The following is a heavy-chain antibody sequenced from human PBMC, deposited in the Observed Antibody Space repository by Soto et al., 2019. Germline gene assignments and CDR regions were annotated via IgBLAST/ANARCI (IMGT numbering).Heavy chain of an antibody. CDR2: IKSKTDGGTT. CDR1: GFTFSNAW. Sequence: GSLRLSCAASGFTFSNAWMSWVRQAPGKGLEWVGCIKSKTDGGTTDYAAPVKGRFTISRDDSKNTLYLQMNSLKTEDTAVYYCTTRIQLWPSYWGQGTLVTVSS. CDR3: TTRIQLWPSY. J-gene: IGHJ4*02. V-gene: IGHV3-15*01. D-gene: IGHD5-18*01.